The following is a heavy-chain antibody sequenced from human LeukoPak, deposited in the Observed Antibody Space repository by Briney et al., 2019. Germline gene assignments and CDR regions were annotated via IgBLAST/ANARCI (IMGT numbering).Heavy chain of an antibody. Sequence: GASVKVSCKASGYTFTSYAMNWVRQAPGQGLEWMGWINTNTGNPTYAQGFTGRFVFSLDTSVSTAYLQISSLKAEDTAVYYCARGVIAVAGTGVYYYYMDVWGKGTTVTVSS. CDR2: INTNTGNP. V-gene: IGHV7-4-1*02. D-gene: IGHD6-19*01. J-gene: IGHJ6*03. CDR3: ARGVIAVAGTGVYYYYMDV. CDR1: GYTFTSYA.